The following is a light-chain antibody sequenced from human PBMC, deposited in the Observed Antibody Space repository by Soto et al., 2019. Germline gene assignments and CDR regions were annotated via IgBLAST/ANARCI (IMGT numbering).Light chain of an antibody. CDR3: EQPFRASGT. Sequence: YECSRAASGGGVDISGRRASQTTSNFLNWYQQRSGEAPKLLLYDVSTLQTGVPSRFIGSGPGTDFNLTLSTLQPDEIATPYCEQPFRASGTVGEGTRLENK. CDR1: QTTSNF. V-gene: IGKV1-39*01. CDR2: DVS. J-gene: IGKJ5*01.